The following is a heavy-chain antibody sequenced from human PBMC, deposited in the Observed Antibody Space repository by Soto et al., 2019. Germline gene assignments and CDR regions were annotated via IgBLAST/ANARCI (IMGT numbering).Heavy chain of an antibody. CDR3: ARKPYSSSPVRRPMDV. CDR1: GGSFSGYY. Sequence: QVQLQQWGAGLLKPSETLSLTCAVYGGSFSGYYWSWIRQPPGKGLEWIGEINHSGSTNYNPSLKIRVTISVDTSKNQFYRKLSSVTAADTAVYYCARKPYSSSPVRRPMDVWGQGTTVTVSS. D-gene: IGHD6-13*01. CDR2: INHSGST. J-gene: IGHJ6*02. V-gene: IGHV4-34*01.